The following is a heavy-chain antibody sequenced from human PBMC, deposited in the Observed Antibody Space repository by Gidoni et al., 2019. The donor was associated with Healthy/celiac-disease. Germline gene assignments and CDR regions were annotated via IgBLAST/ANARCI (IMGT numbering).Heavy chain of an antibody. D-gene: IGHD6-19*01. CDR3: AKDQEQWLVQGGNYFDY. CDR2: ISYDGGNK. J-gene: IGHJ4*02. CDR1: GFTFSSYG. Sequence: QVQLVESGGGVVQPGRSLRLSCAASGFTFSSYGMHWVRQAPGKGLEWVAVISYDGGNKYYADSVKGRFTISRDNSKNTLYLQMNSLRAEDTAVYYCAKDQEQWLVQGGNYFDYWGQGTLVTVSS. V-gene: IGHV3-30*18.